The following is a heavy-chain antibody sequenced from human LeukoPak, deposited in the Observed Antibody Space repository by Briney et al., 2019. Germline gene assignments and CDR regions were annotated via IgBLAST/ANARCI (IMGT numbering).Heavy chain of an antibody. CDR2: IYPGDSDT. Sequence: GESLKSSCKGSGYSFTSYWIGWVRQMPGKGLEWMGIIYPGDSDTRYSPSFQGQVTISADKSISTAYLQWSSLKASDTAMYYCARQYYYDSSGYYPSEYFQHWGQGTLVTVSS. CDR1: GYSFTSYW. CDR3: ARQYYYDSSGYYPSEYFQH. J-gene: IGHJ1*01. V-gene: IGHV5-51*01. D-gene: IGHD3-22*01.